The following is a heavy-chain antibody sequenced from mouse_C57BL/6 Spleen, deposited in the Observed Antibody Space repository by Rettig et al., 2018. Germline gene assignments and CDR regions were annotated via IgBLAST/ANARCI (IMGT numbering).Heavy chain of an antibody. CDR1: GYAFSSYW. V-gene: IGHV1-80*01. Sequence: QVQLQQSGAELVKPGASVKISCKASGYAFSSYWMNWVKQRPGKGLEWIGQIYPGDGDTNYNGKFKGKATLTADKSSSTAYMQLSSLTSEDSAVYFCARKRDNSNSFAYWGQGTLVTVSA. CDR2: IYPGDGDT. J-gene: IGHJ3*01. D-gene: IGHD2-5*01. CDR3: ARKRDNSNSFAY.